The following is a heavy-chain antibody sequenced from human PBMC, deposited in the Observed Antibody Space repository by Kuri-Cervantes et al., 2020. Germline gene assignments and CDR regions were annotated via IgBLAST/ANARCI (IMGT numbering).Heavy chain of an antibody. CDR3: ARGGIGDGDYEGYYFDY. CDR1: GFTFSSYA. CDR2: ISGSGGST. V-gene: IGHV3-23*01. D-gene: IGHD4-17*01. Sequence: GGSLRLSCAASGFTFSSYAMSWARQAPGKGLEWVSAISGSGGSTYYADSVKGRFTISRDNSKNTLYLQMNSLRAEDTAVYYCARGGIGDGDYEGYYFDYWGQGTLVTVSS. J-gene: IGHJ4*02.